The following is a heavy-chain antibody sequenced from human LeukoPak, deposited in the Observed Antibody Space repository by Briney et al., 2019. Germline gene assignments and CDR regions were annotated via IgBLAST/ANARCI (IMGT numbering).Heavy chain of an antibody. CDR3: ARADSSGYYVGY. CDR1: GGSISSYY. D-gene: IGHD3-22*01. V-gene: IGHV4-59*01. J-gene: IGHJ4*02. CDR2: IYYSGST. Sequence: SETLSLTCTVSGGSISSYYWSWIRQPPGKGLEWIGHIYYSGSTNYNPSLKSRVTISVDTSKNQFSLKLSSVTAADTAVFYCARADSSGYYVGYWGQGTLVTVSS.